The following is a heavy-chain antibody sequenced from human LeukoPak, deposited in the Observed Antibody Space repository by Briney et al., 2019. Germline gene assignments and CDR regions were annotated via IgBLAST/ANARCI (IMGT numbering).Heavy chain of an antibody. D-gene: IGHD6-25*01. CDR1: GGSISSYY. Sequence: SETLSLTCTVSGGSISSYYWSWIRQPPGKGLEWIGCIYYSGSTNYNPSLKSRVTISIDTSKNQFSLKLSSVTAADTAVYYCARQGQGIAAPFDYWGQGTVVTVSS. J-gene: IGHJ4*02. CDR3: ARQGQGIAAPFDY. V-gene: IGHV4-59*08. CDR2: IYYSGST.